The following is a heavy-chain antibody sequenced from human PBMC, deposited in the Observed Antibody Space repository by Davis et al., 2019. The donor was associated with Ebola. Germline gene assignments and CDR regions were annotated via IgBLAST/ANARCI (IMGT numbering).Heavy chain of an antibody. V-gene: IGHV4-34*01. D-gene: IGHD3-22*01. CDR2: INHSGST. CDR3: ARGLYYYDSSGYFAY. CDR1: GGSISGYY. Sequence: SETLSLTCTVSGGSISGYYWSWIRQPPGKGLEWIGEINHSGSTNYNPSLKSRVTISVDTSKNQFSLKLSAVTAADTAVYYCARGLYYYDSSGYFAYWGQGTLVTVSS. J-gene: IGHJ4*02.